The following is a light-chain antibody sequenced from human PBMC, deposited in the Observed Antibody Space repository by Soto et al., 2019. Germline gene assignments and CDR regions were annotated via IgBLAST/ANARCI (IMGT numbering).Light chain of an antibody. Sequence: QSVLTQPASVSGSPGQSITISCTGANSDVGSYNRVSWYQQYPGKAPTLMIYEVNKRPSGVSYRFSGFKSGNTASLTISGLQAEDEANYYCCSSVGGPIWVFGGGTKLTVL. CDR1: NSDVGSYNR. V-gene: IGLV2-23*02. CDR3: CSSVGGPIWV. CDR2: EVN. J-gene: IGLJ3*02.